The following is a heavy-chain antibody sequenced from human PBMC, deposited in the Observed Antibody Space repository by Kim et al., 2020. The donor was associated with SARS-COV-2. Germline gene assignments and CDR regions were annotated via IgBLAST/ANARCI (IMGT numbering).Heavy chain of an antibody. CDR3: ATDGDYDTTAGDTFDI. V-gene: IGHV1-3*01. D-gene: IGHD3-22*01. CDR1: KYTFTKYA. Sequence: ASVKVSCKASKYTFTKYAIHWVRLAPGQRLEWMGWINAGNGNTKYAQKFQGRVTITRDISATTAYMELSSLRSEDTAIYYCATDGDYDTTAGDTFDIWGQGTLVTVSS. CDR2: INAGNGNT. J-gene: IGHJ3*02.